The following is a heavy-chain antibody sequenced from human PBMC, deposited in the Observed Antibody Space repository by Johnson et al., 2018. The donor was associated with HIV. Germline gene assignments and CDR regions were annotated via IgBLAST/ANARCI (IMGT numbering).Heavy chain of an antibody. D-gene: IGHD2-2*02. J-gene: IGHJ3*02. V-gene: IGHV3-74*02. Sequence: MQLVESWGGLVQPGGSLRLSCGGSGFTFSNYWVQWVRQAPGKGLVCVSRINGDGSRTSYADSVKGRFTIARDNAKNTLYLQMNSLRAEDTAVYYCATRDPTYRPGVFDILGQGTMVTVSS. CDR3: ATRDPTYRPGVFDI. CDR2: INGDGSRT. CDR1: GFTFSNYW.